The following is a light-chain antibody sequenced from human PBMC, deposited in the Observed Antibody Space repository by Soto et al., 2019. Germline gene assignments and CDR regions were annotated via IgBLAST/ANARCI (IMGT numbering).Light chain of an antibody. Sequence: QSALTQPASVSGSPGQSITISCTGTSSDVGYHNYVSWYRHHPGKAPRLMIYEVNNRPSGVSNRFSGSKSGNTASLTISGLQADDESDYYCSSCTSSSTLLYVFGTGTKLTVL. CDR3: SSCTSSSTLLYV. V-gene: IGLV2-14*01. J-gene: IGLJ1*01. CDR2: EVN. CDR1: SSDVGYHNY.